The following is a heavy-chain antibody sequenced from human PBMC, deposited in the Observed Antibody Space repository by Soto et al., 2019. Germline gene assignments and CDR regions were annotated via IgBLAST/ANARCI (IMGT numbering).Heavy chain of an antibody. Sequence: QVQRVQSGAEVKKPGSSLKVSCKASGGTFSRSPISWVRQAPGQGLEWMGGIIPMFGTANHAQKFQGRVTITADESTTTVYMELTSLRFEDTAVYYCARGGIQEAGAFDIWGQGTMVTVSS. CDR2: IIPMFGTA. V-gene: IGHV1-69*12. J-gene: IGHJ3*02. D-gene: IGHD5-18*01. CDR3: ARGGIQEAGAFDI. CDR1: GGTFSRSP.